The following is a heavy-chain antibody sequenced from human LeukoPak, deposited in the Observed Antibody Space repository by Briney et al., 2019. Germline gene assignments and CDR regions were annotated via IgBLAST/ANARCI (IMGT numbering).Heavy chain of an antibody. CDR1: GGSISSGSYY. Sequence: PSQTLSLTCTVSGGSISSGSYYWSWIRQPAGKGLEWIGRIYTSGSTNYNPSLKSRVTISVDTSKNQFSLKLSSVTAADTAVYYCARGFKDSITGTTGAFDYWGQGTLVTVSS. CDR3: ARGFKDSITGTTGAFDY. CDR2: IYTSGST. D-gene: IGHD1-7*01. V-gene: IGHV4-61*02. J-gene: IGHJ4*02.